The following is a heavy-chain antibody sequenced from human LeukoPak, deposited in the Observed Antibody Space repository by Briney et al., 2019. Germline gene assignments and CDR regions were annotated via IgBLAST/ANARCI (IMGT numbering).Heavy chain of an antibody. Sequence: ASVKVSCKASGCAFTSYGISWVRQAPGQGLEWMGWISAYNGNTNYAQKLQGRVTMTTDTSTSTAYMELRSLRSDDTAVYYCASSDRSALFDYWGQGTLVTVSS. J-gene: IGHJ4*02. CDR3: ASSDRSALFDY. V-gene: IGHV1-18*01. CDR1: GCAFTSYG. CDR2: ISAYNGNT.